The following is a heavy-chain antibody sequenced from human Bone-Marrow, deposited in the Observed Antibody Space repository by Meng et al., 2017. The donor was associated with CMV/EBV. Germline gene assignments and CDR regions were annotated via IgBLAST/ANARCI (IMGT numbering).Heavy chain of an antibody. V-gene: IGHV1-8*01. CDR3: ARGKLGGRGAFDI. Sequence: ASVKVSCKASGYTFTSYDINWVRQATGQGLEWMGWMNPNSGNTGYAQKFQGRVTMTRDTSISTAYMELSRLRSDDTAVYYCARGKLGGRGAFDIWGQGTMVTVSS. J-gene: IGHJ3*02. CDR1: GYTFTSYD. CDR2: MNPNSGNT. D-gene: IGHD1-26*01.